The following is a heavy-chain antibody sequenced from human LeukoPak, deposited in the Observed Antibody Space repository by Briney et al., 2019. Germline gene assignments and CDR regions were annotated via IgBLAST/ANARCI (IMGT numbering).Heavy chain of an antibody. CDR2: IKQDGSER. D-gene: IGHD3-10*01. Sequence: QTGGSLRLSCAASGFTFSSYWMNWARQAPGKGLEWVANIKQDGSERYYVDSVKGRFTISRDNAKNSLSLQMNNLRVEDTAVYYCARVGSHWHYVYWGQGTVVTVSS. V-gene: IGHV3-7*01. CDR1: GFTFSSYW. CDR3: ARVGSHWHYVY. J-gene: IGHJ4*02.